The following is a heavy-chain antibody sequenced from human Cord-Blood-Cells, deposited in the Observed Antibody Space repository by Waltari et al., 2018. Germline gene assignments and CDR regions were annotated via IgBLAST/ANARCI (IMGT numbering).Heavy chain of an antibody. V-gene: IGHV1-2*06. CDR1: GYTFTGYY. D-gene: IGHD2-8*02. CDR2: INPNSGGT. Sequence: QVQLVHSGAEVKKPGASVKVSCTASGYTFTGYYMPWVRQAPGQGLEWMGRINPNSGGTNYAKKFQGRVTMTRDTSISTAYMELSRLRSDDTAVYYCARARCTGGVCYDAFDIWGQGTMVTVSS. J-gene: IGHJ3*02. CDR3: ARARCTGGVCYDAFDI.